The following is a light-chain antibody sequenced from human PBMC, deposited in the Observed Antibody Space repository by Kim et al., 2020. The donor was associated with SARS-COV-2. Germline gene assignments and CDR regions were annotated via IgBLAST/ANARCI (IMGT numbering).Light chain of an antibody. CDR3: SSYTSISTYV. V-gene: IGLV2-14*03. CDR2: DVT. CDR1: SSDVGSYNY. J-gene: IGLJ1*01. Sequence: GQSITISCTGTSSDVGSYNYVSWYQQHPGKAPKLMIYDVTERPSGVSNRFSGSKSGNTASLTISGLQAEDEGDYFCSSYTSISTYVFGTGTKVTVL.